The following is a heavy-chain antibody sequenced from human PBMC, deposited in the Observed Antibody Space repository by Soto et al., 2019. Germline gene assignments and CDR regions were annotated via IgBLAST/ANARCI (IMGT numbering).Heavy chain of an antibody. V-gene: IGHV5-51*01. CDR1: GYSFTSYW. J-gene: IGHJ6*02. CDR3: ARRGYSNAPHYYYYGMDV. CDR2: IYPGDSDT. D-gene: IGHD4-4*01. Sequence: GESLKISCKGSGYSFTSYWIGWVRQMPGKGLEWMGIIYPGDSDTRYSPSFQGQVTISADKSISTAYLQWSSLKASDTAMYYCARRGYSNAPHYYYYGMDVLGQGTTVTVSS.